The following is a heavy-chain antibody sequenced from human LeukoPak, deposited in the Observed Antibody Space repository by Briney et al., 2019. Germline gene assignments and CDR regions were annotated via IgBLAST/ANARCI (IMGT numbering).Heavy chain of an antibody. V-gene: IGHV3-74*01. CDR2: IPSDDNPT. J-gene: IGHJ4*02. D-gene: IGHD3-10*01. CDR1: GFIFSNFV. Sequence: GGSLRLSCSASGFIFSNFVMHWVRQAPGKGLVWVARIPSDDNPTNYADSVQGRFTISRDNAKNTLYLRMNDLRVEDTAVYFCARDHYFKIDYWGQGTPVTVSS. CDR3: ARDHYFKIDY.